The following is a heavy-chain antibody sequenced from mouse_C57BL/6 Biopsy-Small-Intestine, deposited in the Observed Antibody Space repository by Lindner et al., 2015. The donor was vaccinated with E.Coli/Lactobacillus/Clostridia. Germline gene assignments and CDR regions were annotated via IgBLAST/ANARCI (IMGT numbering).Heavy chain of an antibody. CDR2: ISGATGET. J-gene: IGHJ4*01. CDR3: ARGLLWYYDVTGYATQPIDY. Sequence: SVKVSCKASGYEFTNYGITWVRQAPGEGLQWLGWISGATGETKYAQRVRGRVTMTTDTSTTTAYLELRSLSSDDTAVYYCARGLLWYYDVTGYATQPIDYWGRGTLVTVSP. CDR1: GYEFTNYG. V-gene: IGHV1-84*02. D-gene: IGHD2-4*01.